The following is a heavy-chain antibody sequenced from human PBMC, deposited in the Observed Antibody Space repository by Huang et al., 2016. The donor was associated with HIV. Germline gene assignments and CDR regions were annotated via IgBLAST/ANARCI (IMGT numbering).Heavy chain of an antibody. CDR2: VYKSGST. CDR3: ASQHIGAAATWF. CDR1: GDFISSTNYY. V-gene: IGHV4-39*01. D-gene: IGHD6-13*01. Sequence: QLQLQESGPGQVKPSETLSLTCTVSGDFISSTNYYWGWIRQSPGKGRGGVGRVYKSGSTNYNPSLKSRVTLSVDTSRNQFALRLNSVTAADTAVYYCASQHIGAAATWFWGRGTQVAVSS. J-gene: IGHJ4*02.